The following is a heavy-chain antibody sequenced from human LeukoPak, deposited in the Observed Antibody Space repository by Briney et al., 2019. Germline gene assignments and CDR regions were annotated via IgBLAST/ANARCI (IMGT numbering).Heavy chain of an antibody. J-gene: IGHJ3*02. CDR1: GFTFSSYG. CDR2: IWYDGSNE. V-gene: IGHV3-33*01. CDR3: AVEYNSSPYAFDI. Sequence: GGSLRLSCAASGFTFSSYGMHWVRQAPGKGLEWVAVIWYDGSNEYYADSVKGRFTISRDNSKNTLYLQMNSLRVEDTAVYYCAVEYNSSPYAFDIWGQGTKVTVSS. D-gene: IGHD2/OR15-2a*01.